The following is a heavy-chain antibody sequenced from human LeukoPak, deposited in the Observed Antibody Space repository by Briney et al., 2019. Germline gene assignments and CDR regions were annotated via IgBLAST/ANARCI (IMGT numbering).Heavy chain of an antibody. V-gene: IGHV1-2*02. D-gene: IGHD5-12*01. Sequence: ASVTVSFKASGYAFTDYFMHWVRQAPGQGLEWMGWINPNSGGTNYAQKFQGRVTMTRDTSISTVYMELSRLRSGDTAVYYCARDSPCRGCDLGGFDYWGQGTLVTVSS. CDR3: ARDSPCRGCDLGGFDY. CDR2: INPNSGGT. CDR1: GYAFTDYF. J-gene: IGHJ4*02.